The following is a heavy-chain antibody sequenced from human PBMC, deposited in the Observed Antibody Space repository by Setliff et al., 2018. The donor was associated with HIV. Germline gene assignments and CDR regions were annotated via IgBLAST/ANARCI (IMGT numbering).Heavy chain of an antibody. Sequence: SETLSLTCIVSGDSISGGRHYLSWIRQTAGKRLEWIGSIYYSGSTYYNSSLQSRVTISVDTSKNQFSLKVNSVTAADTAVYYCARHPPNLDWLDPWGQGTLVTVSS. V-gene: IGHV4-39*01. CDR1: GDSISGGRHY. J-gene: IGHJ5*02. CDR3: ARHPPNLDWLDP. CDR2: IYYSGST.